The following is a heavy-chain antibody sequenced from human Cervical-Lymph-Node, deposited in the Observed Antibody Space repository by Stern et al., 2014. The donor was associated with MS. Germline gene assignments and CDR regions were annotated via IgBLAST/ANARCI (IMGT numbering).Heavy chain of an antibody. V-gene: IGHV1-2*02. Sequence: QAQLVESGAEVKKPGASVQVSCKASGFTFTNYSIHWLRQAPGQRPEWMGRISPKNGETNSAPTFQGRGTMTRDPSLGLGSLEMAGLRFDDTAVYYCAENMDVWGQGTMVTVSS. J-gene: IGHJ6*02. CDR2: ISPKNGET. CDR3: AENMDV. CDR1: GFTFTNYS.